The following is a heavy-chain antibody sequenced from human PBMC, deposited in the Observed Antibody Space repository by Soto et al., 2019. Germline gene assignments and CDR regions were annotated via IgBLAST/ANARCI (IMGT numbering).Heavy chain of an antibody. D-gene: IGHD6-19*01. J-gene: IGHJ6*02. CDR1: GFNFSGYA. CDR2: ITGSGRST. CDR3: AKESGWSQHYYCSYGVDV. Sequence: EVQLLESGGGLVQPGGSLRLSCAASGFNFSGYAVNWVRQAPGKGLEWVSIITGSGRSTFYAASVKGRFTVSRDNSKNTLYLQMNSLRAEDTGVYYCAKESGWSQHYYCSYGVDVWGRGTTVTVSS. V-gene: IGHV3-23*01.